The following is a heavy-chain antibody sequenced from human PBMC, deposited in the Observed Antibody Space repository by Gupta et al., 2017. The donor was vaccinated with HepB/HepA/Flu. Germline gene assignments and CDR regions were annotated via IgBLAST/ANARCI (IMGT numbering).Heavy chain of an antibody. V-gene: IGHV3-11*01. Sequence: QVQLVESGGGLVKPGGSLRLSCAASGFTFSDYYMSWIRQAPGKGLEWVSYISSSGITIYYADSVKGRFTISRDNAKNSLYLQMNSLRAEDTAVYYCARDRRTTVTTPYYFDYWGQGTLVTVSS. D-gene: IGHD4-17*01. CDR3: ARDRRTTVTTPYYFDY. J-gene: IGHJ4*02. CDR1: GFTFSDYY. CDR2: ISSSGITI.